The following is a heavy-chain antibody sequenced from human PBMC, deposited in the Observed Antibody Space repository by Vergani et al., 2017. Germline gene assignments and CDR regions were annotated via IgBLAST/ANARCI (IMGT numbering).Heavy chain of an antibody. J-gene: IGHJ4*02. V-gene: IGHV1-2*02. CDR3: ARDPEPNYDFWSGGTFDY. Sequence: QVQLVQSGAEVKKPGASVKVSCKASGYTFTGYYMHWVRQAPGQGLEWMGWINPNSGGTNYAQKFQGRVTLTRDTSSSTAYMEMSRLRSDETAVYYCARDPEPNYDFWSGGTFDYWGQGTLVTVSS. CDR2: INPNSGGT. D-gene: IGHD3-3*01. CDR1: GYTFTGYY.